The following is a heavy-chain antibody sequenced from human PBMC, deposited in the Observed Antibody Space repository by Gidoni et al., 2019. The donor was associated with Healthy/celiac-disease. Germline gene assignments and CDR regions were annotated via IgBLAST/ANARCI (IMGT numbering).Heavy chain of an antibody. CDR2: IKQDGSEK. J-gene: IGHJ4*02. CDR3: ARDYPRITMVRGGHYFDY. CDR1: GFTFSSYW. D-gene: IGHD3-10*01. V-gene: IGHV3-7*05. Sequence: EVQLVESGGGLVQPGGSLRLSCAASGFTFSSYWMSWVRQAPGKGLELVANIKQDGSEKYYVDSVKGRFTISRDNAKNSLYLQMNSLRAEDTAVYYCARDYPRITMVRGGHYFDYWGQGTLVTVSS.